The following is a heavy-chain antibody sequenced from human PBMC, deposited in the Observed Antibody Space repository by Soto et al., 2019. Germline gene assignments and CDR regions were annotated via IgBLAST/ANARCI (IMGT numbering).Heavy chain of an antibody. CDR2: VSANGPAI. V-gene: IGHV3-23*01. CDR1: GFTFSSYA. J-gene: IGHJ4*02. Sequence: GGSLRLSCAASGFTFSSYAISWVRQAPGKGLEWVSDVSANGPAIYYADSVRGRFTISRDNSKNTVFLQMNSLSAEDTAVYYCAKDRHLPQDYFHDWGQGTLVTVSS. CDR3: AKDRHLPQDYFHD.